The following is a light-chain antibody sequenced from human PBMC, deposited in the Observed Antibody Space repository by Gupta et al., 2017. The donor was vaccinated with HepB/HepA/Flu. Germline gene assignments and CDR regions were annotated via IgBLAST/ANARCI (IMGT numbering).Light chain of an antibody. CDR2: DVS. V-gene: IGLV2-14*01. CDR1: SSDVGGYNY. Sequence: QSAFSQPASVSGSPGQSITISCTGTSSDVGGYNYVSWYQQHPGKAPKLMIYDVSNRPSGVSNRFSGSKSGNTASLTISGRQAEDEADYYCSSYTSSSRVVFGGGTKLTVL. J-gene: IGLJ2*01. CDR3: SSYTSSSRVV.